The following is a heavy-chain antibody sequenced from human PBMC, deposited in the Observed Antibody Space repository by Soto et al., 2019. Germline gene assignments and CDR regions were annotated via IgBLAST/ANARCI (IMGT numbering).Heavy chain of an antibody. V-gene: IGHV1-8*01. D-gene: IGHD1-1*01. J-gene: IGHJ4*02. Sequence: GASVKVSFKASGYTFTRYDINWLRQATGQGREWMGWMNPNSGNTGYAQKFQGRVTMTRNTSISTAYMELSSLRPEDAAVYYCARDPKTSGGQHWTFNYFDSWGQGTLVTVSS. CDR2: MNPNSGNT. CDR3: ARDPKTSGGQHWTFNYFDS. CDR1: GYTFTRYD.